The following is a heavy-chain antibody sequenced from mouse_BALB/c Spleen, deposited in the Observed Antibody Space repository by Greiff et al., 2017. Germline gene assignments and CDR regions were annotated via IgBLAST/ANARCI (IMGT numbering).Heavy chain of an antibody. J-gene: IGHJ3*01. CDR3: ASFITTVEAWFAY. Sequence: QVQLKESGAELAKPGASVKMSCKASGYTFTSYWMHWVKQRPGQGLEWIGYINPSTGYTEYNQKFKDKATLTADKSSSTAYMQLSSLTSEDSAVYYCASFITTVEAWFAYWGQGTLVTVSA. V-gene: IGHV1-7*01. D-gene: IGHD1-1*01. CDR1: GYTFTSYW. CDR2: INPSTGYT.